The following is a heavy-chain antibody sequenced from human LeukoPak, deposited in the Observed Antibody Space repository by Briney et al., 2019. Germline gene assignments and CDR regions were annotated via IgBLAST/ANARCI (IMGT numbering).Heavy chain of an antibody. J-gene: IGHJ4*02. CDR1: GDSITLYY. CDR2: ISYDGST. CDR3: ARSQQLVRTWDY. V-gene: IGHV4-59*01. D-gene: IGHD6-6*01. Sequence: PSETLSLTCTVSGDSITLYYWSWIRQPPGKGLEWIGYISYDGSTNYNPSLKSRVTISGDTSNNQVSLKLTSVTAADTAVYYCARSQQLVRTWDYWGQGTLVTVSS.